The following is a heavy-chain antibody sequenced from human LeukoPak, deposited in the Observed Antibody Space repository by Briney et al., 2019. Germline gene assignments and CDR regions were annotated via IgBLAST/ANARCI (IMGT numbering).Heavy chain of an antibody. Sequence: PSQTLSLTCTVSGGSISSSDCWSWIRQPPGKGLEWIGYIYYSGSTNYNPSLKSRVTISVDTSKNQFSLKLSSVTAADTAAYYCARDYIAVAGLSYYYYGMDVWGQGTTVTVSS. CDR2: IYYSGST. J-gene: IGHJ6*02. D-gene: IGHD6-19*01. V-gene: IGHV4-61*01. CDR1: GGSISSSDC. CDR3: ARDYIAVAGLSYYYYGMDV.